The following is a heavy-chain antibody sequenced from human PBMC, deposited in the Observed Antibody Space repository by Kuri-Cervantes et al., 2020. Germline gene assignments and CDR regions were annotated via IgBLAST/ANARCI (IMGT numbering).Heavy chain of an antibody. V-gene: IGHV3-11*01. CDR3: ASLGPGYNSSWSY. CDR1: GFSFSDDY. CDR2: ISSSGRTI. D-gene: IGHD6-19*01. Sequence: GGSLRPSCSASGFSFSDDYMSWIRQAPGKGLQWVSYISSSGRTIHFADSVKGRFTISRDNAKKFLYLRMNSLRVEDTALYYCASLGPGYNSSWSYWGQGTLVTVSS. J-gene: IGHJ4*02.